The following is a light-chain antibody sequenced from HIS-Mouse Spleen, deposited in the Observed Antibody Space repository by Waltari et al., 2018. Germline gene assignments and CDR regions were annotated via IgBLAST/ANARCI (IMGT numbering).Light chain of an antibody. V-gene: IGLV1-47*01. CDR2: RNN. J-gene: IGLJ2*01. CDR3: CSYAGSHVV. CDR1: SSNIGSNY. Sequence: QSVLTQPPSASGTPGQRVTISCSGSSSNIGSNYVYWYQQPPGTAPKLLLYRNNQRPSGVPDRFSGSKSGTSASLAISGLRSEDEADYYCCSYAGSHVVFGGGTKLTVL.